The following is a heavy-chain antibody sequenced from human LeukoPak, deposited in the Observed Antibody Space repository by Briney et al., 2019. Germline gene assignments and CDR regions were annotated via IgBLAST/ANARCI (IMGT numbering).Heavy chain of an antibody. CDR2: IYSGGST. CDR1: GFTVSSNY. V-gene: IGHV3-53*01. CDR3: ARGFHDYWSGTIDY. D-gene: IGHD3-3*01. Sequence: GGSLRLSCAASGFTVSSNYMSWVRQAPGKGLEWVSVIYSGGSTYYADSVKGRFTISRDNSKNTLYLQMNSLRAEDAAVYYCARGFHDYWSGTIDYWGQGTLVTVSS. J-gene: IGHJ4*02.